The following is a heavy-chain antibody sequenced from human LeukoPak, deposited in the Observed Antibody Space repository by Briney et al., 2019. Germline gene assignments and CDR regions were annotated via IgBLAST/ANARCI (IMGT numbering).Heavy chain of an antibody. D-gene: IGHD1-26*01. CDR2: IIVGSRNT. Sequence: GAAVTVSCKASGFTFTSSAVQWVRQARGQRLEWVGWIIVGSRNTNYAQKFQETVTITRDMATSTAYMELSSLRSEDTAVYYCAADSGSSPTLDYWGQGTLVTVSS. CDR1: GFTFTSSA. V-gene: IGHV1-58*01. CDR3: AADSGSSPTLDY. J-gene: IGHJ4*02.